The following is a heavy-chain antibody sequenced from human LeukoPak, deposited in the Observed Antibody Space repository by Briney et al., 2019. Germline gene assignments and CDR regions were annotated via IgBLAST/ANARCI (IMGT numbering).Heavy chain of an antibody. CDR2: IDWDDDK. CDR1: GFSLSTSGMC. Sequence: SGPTLVNPTQTLTLTCTFSGFSLSTSGMCVSWIRQPPGKALEWLARIDWDDDKYYSTSLKTRLTISKDTSKNQVVLTMTDMDPVDTATYYCARIIRSGNQYDMIDYWGQGTLVTVSS. V-gene: IGHV2-70*11. J-gene: IGHJ4*02. D-gene: IGHD3-9*01. CDR3: ARIIRSGNQYDMIDY.